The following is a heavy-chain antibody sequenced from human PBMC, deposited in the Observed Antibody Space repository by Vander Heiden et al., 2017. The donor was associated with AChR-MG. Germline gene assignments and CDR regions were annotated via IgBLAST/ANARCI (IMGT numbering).Heavy chain of an antibody. CDR1: GFPVSSYW. D-gene: IGHD2-2*02. Sequence: VQLVESGGGLVQPGGSLRLSCAASGFPVSSYWMSWVRQAPGKGLEWVANIKQDGSEKYYVDSVKGRFTISRDNAKNSLYLQMNSLRAEDTAVYYCARVAPAAIRDYYYYYGMDVWGQGTTVTVSS. CDR3: ARVAPAAIRDYYYYYGMDV. J-gene: IGHJ6*02. V-gene: IGHV3-7*01. CDR2: IKQDGSEK.